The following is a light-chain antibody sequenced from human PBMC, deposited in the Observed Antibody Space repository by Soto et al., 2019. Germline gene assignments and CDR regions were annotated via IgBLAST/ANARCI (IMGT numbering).Light chain of an antibody. CDR3: QQRYSTPRT. J-gene: IGKJ2*01. V-gene: IGKV1-39*01. Sequence: IQMTQSPSSLSASVGDRVTITCRASQSINSYLNWYQHKPGKAPKLLIYAASNLQSGVTSRFSGSGSGTDVTLTISNLQPEDFATYYCQQRYSTPRTFGQGTKLEIK. CDR1: QSINSY. CDR2: AAS.